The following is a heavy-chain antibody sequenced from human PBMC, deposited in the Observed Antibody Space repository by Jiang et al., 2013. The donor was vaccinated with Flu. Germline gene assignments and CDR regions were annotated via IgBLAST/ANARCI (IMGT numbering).Heavy chain of an antibody. V-gene: IGHV3-23*01. CDR2: IGVSGHST. CDR3: AKESLRIVVDASFDY. D-gene: IGHD2-15*01. Sequence: SGGDVGTAWGVPWRLSCAASGFTFSSYAMSWVRQAPREGAGSGSRIIGVSGHSTYYADSVKGRFTISRDNAKNTLYLQMNTLRTEDTAVYYCAKESLRIVVDASFDYWARNPGHLSS. CDR1: GFTFSSYA. J-gene: IGHJ4*01.